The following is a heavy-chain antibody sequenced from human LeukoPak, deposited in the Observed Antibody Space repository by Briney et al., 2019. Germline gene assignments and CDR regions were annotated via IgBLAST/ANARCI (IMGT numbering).Heavy chain of an antibody. D-gene: IGHD3-10*01. J-gene: IGHJ5*02. CDR3: AREGVEYGSGSYAPLNWFDP. Sequence: GASVKVSCKASGGTFSSYAISWVRQAPGQGLEWMGGIIPIFGTANYAQKFQGRVTITADESTSTAYMELSSLRSEDTAVYYCAREGVEYGSGSYAPLNWFDPWGQGTLVTVSS. CDR2: IIPIFGTA. CDR1: GGTFSSYA. V-gene: IGHV1-69*13.